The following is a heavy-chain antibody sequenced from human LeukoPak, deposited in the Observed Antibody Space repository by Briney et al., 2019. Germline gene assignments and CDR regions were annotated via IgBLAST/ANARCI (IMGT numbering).Heavy chain of an antibody. Sequence: GGSLRLSCAASGFTFSSYAMSWVRQAPGKGLEWVSAISGSGGSTYYADSVKGRFTISRDNSKNTLYLQMNSLRAEDTAVYYCAKMGHGDYPPYYYYGMDVWGQGTTVTVSS. V-gene: IGHV3-23*01. CDR2: ISGSGGST. J-gene: IGHJ6*02. CDR3: AKMGHGDYPPYYYYGMDV. CDR1: GFTFSSYA. D-gene: IGHD4-17*01.